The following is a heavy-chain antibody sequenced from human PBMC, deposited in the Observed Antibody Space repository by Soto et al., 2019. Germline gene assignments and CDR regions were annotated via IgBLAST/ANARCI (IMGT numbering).Heavy chain of an antibody. Sequence: QVQLQESGPGLAKPSETLSLTCSISGGSISDYQWNWIRQPPGKGLEWIGYIYYSGRTNYNPSLKSRLTISLDTSTRQFSLRLRSVTAADTAVYYCARMRGLGEISPYLDYWGQGAQVTVSS. CDR3: ARMRGLGEISPYLDY. J-gene: IGHJ4*02. V-gene: IGHV4-59*01. CDR1: GGSISDYQ. D-gene: IGHD3-16*01. CDR2: IYYSGRT.